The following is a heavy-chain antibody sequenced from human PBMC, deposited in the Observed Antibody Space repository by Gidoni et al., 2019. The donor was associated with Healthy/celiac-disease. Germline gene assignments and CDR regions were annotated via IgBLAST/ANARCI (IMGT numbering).Heavy chain of an antibody. Sequence: QLQLQESGSGLVKPSQTLSLTCAVSGGSISSGGYSWRWIRPPPGKGREWIGYIYHSGSTYYKPSLKSRVTIKVDRSKNQFSLKLSSVTAADTAGYYCASSSTICGGGGYYYGMDVWGQGTTVTVSS. CDR2: IYHSGST. CDR1: GGSISSGGYS. V-gene: IGHV4-30-2*01. CDR3: ASSSTICGGGGYYYGMDV. D-gene: IGHD3-3*01. J-gene: IGHJ6*02.